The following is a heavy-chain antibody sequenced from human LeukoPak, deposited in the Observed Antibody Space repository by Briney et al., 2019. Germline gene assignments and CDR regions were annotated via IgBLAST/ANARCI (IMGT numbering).Heavy chain of an antibody. CDR2: ISDIGST. V-gene: IGHV4-59*08. Sequence: SETLSLTCTVSGGSISSYYWSWIRQPPGKGLEWIAYISDIGSTNYNPSLKSRVTISVDTSKNQFSLKLSSVTAADTAVYYCARSDSSGYYPNLFDYWGQGTLVTVSS. CDR3: ARSDSSGYYPNLFDY. CDR1: GGSISSYY. J-gene: IGHJ4*02. D-gene: IGHD3-22*01.